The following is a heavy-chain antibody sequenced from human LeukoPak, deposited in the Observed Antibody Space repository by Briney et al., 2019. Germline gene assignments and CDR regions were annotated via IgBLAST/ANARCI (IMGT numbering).Heavy chain of an antibody. D-gene: IGHD3-10*01. CDR1: GFTFGSYS. CDR2: ISSSSSYI. Sequence: SGGSLRLSCAASGFTFGSYSMNWVRQAPGKGLEWVSSISSSSSYIYYADSMKGRLTTSTDNAKNSLYLQMSSLRAEDTAVYYCARGIFYYGSGSYHYWGQGTLVTVSS. CDR3: ARGIFYYGSGSYHY. V-gene: IGHV3-21*01. J-gene: IGHJ4*02.